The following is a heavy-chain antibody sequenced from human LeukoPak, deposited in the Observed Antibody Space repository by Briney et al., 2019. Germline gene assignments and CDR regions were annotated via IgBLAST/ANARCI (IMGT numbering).Heavy chain of an antibody. V-gene: IGHV1-2*02. Sequence: ASVKVSCKASGYTFTGYYMHWVRQAPGQGLEWMGWINPNNGGTNYAQKFQGRVTMTRDTSISTAYMELSRLRSDDTAAYYCARPTYNRPELTSGYYYMDVWGKGTTVTVSS. CDR3: ARPTYNRPELTSGYYYMDV. CDR2: INPNNGGT. D-gene: IGHD1-14*01. CDR1: GYTFTGYY. J-gene: IGHJ6*03.